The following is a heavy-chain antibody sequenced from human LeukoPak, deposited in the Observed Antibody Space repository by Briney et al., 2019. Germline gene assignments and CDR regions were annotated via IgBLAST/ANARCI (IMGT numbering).Heavy chain of an antibody. D-gene: IGHD2/OR15-2a*01. J-gene: IGHJ6*03. CDR2: INHSGST. V-gene: IGHV4-34*01. CDR3: ARSGNNYYYYMDV. CDR1: GGSFSGYY. Sequence: SETLSLTCAVYGGSFSGYYWSWIRQPPGKGLEWIGEINHSGSTNYNPSLKSRVTISVDTSKNQFSLKLSSVTAEDTAVYYCARSGNNYYYYMDVWGKGTTVTVSS.